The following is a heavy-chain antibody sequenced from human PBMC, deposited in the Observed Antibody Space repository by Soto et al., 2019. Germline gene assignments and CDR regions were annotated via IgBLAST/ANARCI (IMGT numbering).Heavy chain of an antibody. CDR3: ARATTTVVTPFYFDY. D-gene: IGHD4-17*01. CDR1: AFTFSSYA. CDR2: ISYDGSNK. J-gene: IGHJ4*02. Sequence: QVQLVESGGGVVQPGRSLRLSCAASAFTFSSYAMHWVRQAPGKGLEWVAVISYDGSNKYYADSVKARFTISRDYSKNTPYLQMNSLRAEDTAVYYCARATTTVVTPFYFDYWGQGTLVTVSS. V-gene: IGHV3-30-3*01.